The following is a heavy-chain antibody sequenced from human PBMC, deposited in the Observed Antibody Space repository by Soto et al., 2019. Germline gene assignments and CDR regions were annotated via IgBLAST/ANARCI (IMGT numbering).Heavy chain of an antibody. D-gene: IGHD2-2*01. Sequence: SETLSLTCAVYGGSFSGYYWSWIRQPPGKGLEWIGEINHSGSTNYNPSLKSRVTISVGTSKNQFSLKLSSVTAADKAGYYCARGPRYCSSTSCYFRAYYYYYGMDVWGQGTTVTVSS. V-gene: IGHV4-34*01. CDR2: INHSGST. CDR3: ARGPRYCSSTSCYFRAYYYYYGMDV. CDR1: GGSFSGYY. J-gene: IGHJ6*02.